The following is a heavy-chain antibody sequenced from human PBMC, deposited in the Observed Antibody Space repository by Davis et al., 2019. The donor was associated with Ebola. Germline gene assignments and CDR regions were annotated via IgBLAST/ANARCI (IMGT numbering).Heavy chain of an antibody. Sequence: GESLKISCAASGFTFSDYYMSWIRQAPGKGLEWVSYISSSSSYTNYADSVKGRFTISRDNAKNSLYLQMNSLRAEDTAVYYCARGGGYSSSWCDYWGQGTLVTVSS. J-gene: IGHJ4*02. D-gene: IGHD6-13*01. CDR3: ARGGGYSSSWCDY. CDR1: GFTFSDYY. V-gene: IGHV3-11*06. CDR2: ISSSSSYT.